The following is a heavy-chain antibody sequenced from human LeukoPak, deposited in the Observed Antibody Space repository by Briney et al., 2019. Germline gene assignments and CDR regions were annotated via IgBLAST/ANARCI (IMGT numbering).Heavy chain of an antibody. J-gene: IGHJ4*02. CDR2: ISADIGNT. V-gene: IGHV1-18*01. CDR3: ARDRLGYCGYGSCLLFDN. CDR1: GYTFPDYG. Sequence: ASVTVSCKASGYTFPDYGISWVRQAPGQGLEWMGWISADIGNTNYAQNFQGRVTMTRDRSTSTGYMELTSRTSDDTAVYYCARDRLGYCGYGSCLLFDNWGQGTLVTVSS. D-gene: IGHD2-15*01.